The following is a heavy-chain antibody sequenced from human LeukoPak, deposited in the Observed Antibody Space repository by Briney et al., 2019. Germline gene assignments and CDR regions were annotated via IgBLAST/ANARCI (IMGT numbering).Heavy chain of an antibody. V-gene: IGHV3-48*01. Sequence: GGSLRLSCAASGFTFSSYAMNWVRQGPGKGLEWVSYIGSGSTIYYADSMKGRFTISRDNAKNSLYLQMNSLRVEDTAVYYCARGGSSGSMIYWGQGTLVAVSS. CDR1: GFTFSSYA. D-gene: IGHD3-22*01. CDR3: ARGGSSGSMIY. CDR2: IGSGSTI. J-gene: IGHJ4*02.